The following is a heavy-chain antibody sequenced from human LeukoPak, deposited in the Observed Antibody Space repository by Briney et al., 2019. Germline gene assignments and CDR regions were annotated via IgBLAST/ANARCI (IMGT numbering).Heavy chain of an antibody. D-gene: IGHD1-26*01. CDR3: AGYSGSYFYAFDI. V-gene: IGHV3-30*04. J-gene: IGHJ3*02. CDR1: GFTFSSYA. CDR2: ISYDGSNK. Sequence: PGGSLRLSCAASGFTFSSYAMHWVRQAPGKGLEWVAVISYDGSNKYYADSVKGRFTISRDNSKNTLYLQMNSLRAEDTAVYYCAGYSGSYFYAFDIWGQGTMVTVSS.